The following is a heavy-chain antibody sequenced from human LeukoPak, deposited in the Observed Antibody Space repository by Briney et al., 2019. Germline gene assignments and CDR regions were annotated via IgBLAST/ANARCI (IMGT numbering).Heavy chain of an antibody. D-gene: IGHD2-2*01. CDR3: PRMTFLVLPAAMGNWFDP. Sequence: SQTLSLTCTVSGGFISSGDYYWSWIRQPPGKGLEWIGYIYYSGSTYYNPSLKSRVTISVDTSKNQFSLKLSSVTAADTALTSRPRMTFLVLPAAMGNWFDPRGQGTLVTVSS. CDR2: IYYSGST. J-gene: IGHJ5*02. V-gene: IGHV4-30-4*08. CDR1: GGFISSGDYY.